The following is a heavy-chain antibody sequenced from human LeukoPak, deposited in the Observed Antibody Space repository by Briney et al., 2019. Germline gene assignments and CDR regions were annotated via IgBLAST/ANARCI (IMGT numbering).Heavy chain of an antibody. Sequence: GGSLRLSCAVSGFTFRSYGMHWVRQAPCKGLEWVAVISYDGTNKYYADSVRGRFTISRDNSKDTLFLQMNSLRGEDTAVYYCAKDMTPLRPSSWYYFDYWGQGTLSPSPQ. CDR1: GFTFRSYG. CDR2: ISYDGTNK. J-gene: IGHJ4*02. D-gene: IGHD6-13*01. CDR3: AKDMTPLRPSSWYYFDY. V-gene: IGHV3-30*18.